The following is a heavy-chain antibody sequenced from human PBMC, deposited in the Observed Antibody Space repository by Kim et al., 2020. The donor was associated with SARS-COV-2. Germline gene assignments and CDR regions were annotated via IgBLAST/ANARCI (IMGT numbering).Heavy chain of an antibody. CDR1: GFTFSSYS. Sequence: GGSLRLSCAASGFTFSSYSMNWVRQAPGKGLEWVSSISSSSSYIYYADSVKGRFTISRDNAKNSLYLQMNSLRAEDTAVYYCAREAPITMITPGGCLDYWGQGTLVTVSS. J-gene: IGHJ4*02. V-gene: IGHV3-21*01. D-gene: IGHD3-22*01. CDR2: ISSSSSYI. CDR3: AREAPITMITPGGCLDY.